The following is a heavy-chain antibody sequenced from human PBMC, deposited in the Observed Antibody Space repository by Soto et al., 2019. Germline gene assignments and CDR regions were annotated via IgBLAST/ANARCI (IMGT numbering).Heavy chain of an antibody. V-gene: IGHV3-7*01. Sequence: LRLSCVASGFTFWGDWISWVRQAPGKGLEWVANIKQDGSAKQYLDSVRGRFTISRDNSKNSVYLQMNSLRAEDTALYYCARDFYGGFSYGPGDNWGQGTLVTVSS. CDR1: GFTFWGDW. D-gene: IGHD2-15*01. J-gene: IGHJ4*02. CDR2: IKQDGSAK. CDR3: ARDFYGGFSYGPGDN.